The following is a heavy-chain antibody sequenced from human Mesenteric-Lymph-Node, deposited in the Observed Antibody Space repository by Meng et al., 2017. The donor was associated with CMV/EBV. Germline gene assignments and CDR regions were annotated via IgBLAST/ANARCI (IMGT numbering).Heavy chain of an antibody. D-gene: IGHD3-22*01. V-gene: IGHV4-4*02. J-gene: IGHJ4*02. CDR3: ARRAREITMIVVVRYYFDY. CDR1: SISSSNW. Sequence: SISSSNWWSWVRQPPGKGLEWIGEIYHSGSNNYNPSLKSRVTISVDKSKNQFSLKLSSVTAADTAVYYCARRAREITMIVVVRYYFDYWGQGTLVTVSS. CDR2: IYHSGSN.